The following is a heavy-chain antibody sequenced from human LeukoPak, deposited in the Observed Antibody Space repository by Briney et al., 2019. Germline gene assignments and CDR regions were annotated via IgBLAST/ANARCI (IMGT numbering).Heavy chain of an antibody. CDR3: ASDSEGLRSSQGIHYDAFDI. D-gene: IGHD6-13*01. V-gene: IGHV4-34*01. CDR2: IYYSGST. Sequence: SETLSLTCAVYGGSFSGYYWSWIRQPPGKGLEWIGSIYYSGSTYYNPSLKSRVTISVDTSKNQFSLKLSSVTAADTAVHYCASDSEGLRSSQGIHYDAFDIWGQGTMVTVSS. J-gene: IGHJ3*02. CDR1: GGSFSGYY.